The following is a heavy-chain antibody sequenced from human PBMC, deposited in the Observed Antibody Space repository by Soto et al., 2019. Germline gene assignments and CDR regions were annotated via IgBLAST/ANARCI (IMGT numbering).Heavy chain of an antibody. J-gene: IGHJ5*02. Sequence: QVQLVESGGGVVQPGRSLRLSCAASGFTFSSYGMHWVRQAPGKGLEWVAVIWYDGSNKYYADSVKGRFTISRDNSKNXXYLQMNSLRAEDTAVYYCARETLGSSGWYVGWFDPWGQGTLVTVSS. CDR1: GFTFSSYG. V-gene: IGHV3-33*01. CDR3: ARETLGSSGWYVGWFDP. CDR2: IWYDGSNK. D-gene: IGHD6-19*01.